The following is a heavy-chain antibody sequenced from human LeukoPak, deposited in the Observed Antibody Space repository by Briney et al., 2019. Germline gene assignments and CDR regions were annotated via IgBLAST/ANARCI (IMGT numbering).Heavy chain of an antibody. V-gene: IGHV1-18*01. Sequence: ASVKVSCKASGYTFTSYGISWVRQAPGQGLEWMGWISAYNGNTNYAQKLQGRVTMTTDTSTSTAYMELRSLRSDDTAVYYCARAPAYYYDSSGYLPFDYWGQGILVTVSS. CDR2: ISAYNGNT. CDR1: GYTFTSYG. CDR3: ARAPAYYYDSSGYLPFDY. J-gene: IGHJ4*02. D-gene: IGHD3-22*01.